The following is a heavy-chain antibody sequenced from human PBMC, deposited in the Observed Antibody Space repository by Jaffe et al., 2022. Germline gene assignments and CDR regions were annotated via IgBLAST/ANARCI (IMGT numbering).Heavy chain of an antibody. CDR2: IYPGDSDT. J-gene: IGHJ6*03. Sequence: EVQLVQSGAEVKKPGESLKISCKGSGYSFTSYWIGWVRQMPGKGLEWMGIIYPGDSDTRYSPSFQGQVTISADKSISTAYLQWSSLKASDTAMYYCARHRGPIVVVPAAIGGHYMDVWGKGTTVTVSS. D-gene: IGHD2-2*01. V-gene: IGHV5-51*01. CDR1: GYSFTSYW. CDR3: ARHRGPIVVVPAAIGGHYMDV.